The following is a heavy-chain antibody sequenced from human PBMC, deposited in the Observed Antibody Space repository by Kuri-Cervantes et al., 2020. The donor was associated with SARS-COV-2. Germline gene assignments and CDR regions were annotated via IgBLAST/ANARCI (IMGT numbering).Heavy chain of an antibody. CDR3: AKLSQQVVRRGAFDI. Sequence: GESLKISCAASGFTFSYYGMHWVRQAPGKGLEWVGFVRRDGSNYYYADSVKGRFTISRDNSKNSLYLEMNSLRPEDTTFYYCAKLSQQVVRRGAFDIWGLGTLVTVSS. J-gene: IGHJ3*02. D-gene: IGHD6-13*01. CDR1: GFTFSYYG. CDR2: VRRDGSNY. V-gene: IGHV3-30*02.